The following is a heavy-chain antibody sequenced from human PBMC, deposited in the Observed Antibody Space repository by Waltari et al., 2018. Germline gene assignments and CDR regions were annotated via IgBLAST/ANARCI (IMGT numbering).Heavy chain of an antibody. J-gene: IGHJ4*02. CDR3: ARAWLNSGFDY. CDR1: GYTFTGYY. D-gene: IGHD6-19*01. Sequence: QVQLVQSGAEVQKPGASVKVSCKASGYTFTGYYMHWVRQAPGQGLEWMGWINPNSGGTNDAQKFQGWVTMTRDTSFSTANMELSRLRLDETAVYYGARAWLNSGFDYWGQGTLVTVSS. CDR2: INPNSGGT. V-gene: IGHV1-2*04.